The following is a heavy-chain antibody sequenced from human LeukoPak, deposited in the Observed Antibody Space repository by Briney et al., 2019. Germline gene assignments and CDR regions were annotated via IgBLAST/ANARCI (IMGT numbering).Heavy chain of an antibody. CDR1: GFTFSSYG. CDR3: ARAKPKNMVRGLIMRRESRYYFDY. D-gene: IGHD3-10*01. J-gene: IGHJ4*02. CDR2: IRYDGSNK. Sequence: GGSVRLSCAASGFTFSSYGMHWVRQAPGKGLEWVAFIRYDGSNKYYADSVKGRFTISRDNSKSTLYIQMNSLRAEDTAVYYCARAKPKNMVRGLIMRRESRYYFDYWGQGTLVTVSS. V-gene: IGHV3-30*02.